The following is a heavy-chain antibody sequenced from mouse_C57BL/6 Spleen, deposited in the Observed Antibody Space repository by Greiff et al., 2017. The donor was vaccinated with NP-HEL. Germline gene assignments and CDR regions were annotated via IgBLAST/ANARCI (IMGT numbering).Heavy chain of an antibody. Sequence: EVKVVESGGDLVKPGGSLKLSCAASGFTFSSYGMSWVRQTPDKRLEWVATISSGGSYTYYPDSVKGRFTISRDNAKNTLYLQMSSLKSEDTAMYYCAREEVSTMVTTCYFDYWGKGTTLTVAS. V-gene: IGHV5-6*01. CDR1: GFTFSSYG. CDR2: ISSGGSYT. J-gene: IGHJ2*01. D-gene: IGHD2-1*01. CDR3: AREEVSTMVTTCYFDY.